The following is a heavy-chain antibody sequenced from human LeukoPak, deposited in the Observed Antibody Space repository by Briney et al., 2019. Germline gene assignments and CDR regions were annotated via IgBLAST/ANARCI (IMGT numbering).Heavy chain of an antibody. D-gene: IGHD3-22*01. V-gene: IGHV1-2*02. CDR2: INPNSGGT. J-gene: IGHJ6*03. CDR3: ARGPFDYYDRTQTYMDV. CDR1: GYTFTGYY. Sequence: ASVKVSPKASGYTFTGYYMHWVRQAPGQGLEWMGWINPNSGGTNYAQKFEGRVTMTRDTSISTAYMELSRLRSDDTAVYYCARGPFDYYDRTQTYMDVWGKGTTVTVSS.